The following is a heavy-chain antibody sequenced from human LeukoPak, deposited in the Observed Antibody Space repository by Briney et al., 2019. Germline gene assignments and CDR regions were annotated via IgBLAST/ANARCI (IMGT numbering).Heavy chain of an antibody. V-gene: IGHV3-33*01. CDR1: GFTFNSYG. CDR3: ARDRSAHIAVPGFFDF. CDR2: VWYDGSNK. Sequence: PGSSLRLSCAASGFTFNSYGMHWVRQAPGKGLEWVAIVWYDGSNKYYADSVKGRFTISRDNSKNTLYLQMNSLRAEDTAVYYCARDRSAHIAVPGFFDFWGQGALVTVSS. J-gene: IGHJ4*02. D-gene: IGHD6-19*01.